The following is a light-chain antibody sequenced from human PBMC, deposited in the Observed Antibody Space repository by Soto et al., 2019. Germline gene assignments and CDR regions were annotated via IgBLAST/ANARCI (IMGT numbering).Light chain of an antibody. Sequence: ALTQPASVSQSPGQSITISCTATSNDNWNYNFVSWYQQQPGKAPKRMIYEVSKRPSGVSNLFSGSKSGNTDSLTISWLQAEDEADYYCCSYAGSSTFLYVFGTGTKVTVL. J-gene: IGLJ1*01. CDR2: EVS. CDR1: SNDNWNYNF. CDR3: CSYAGSSTFLYV. V-gene: IGLV2-23*02.